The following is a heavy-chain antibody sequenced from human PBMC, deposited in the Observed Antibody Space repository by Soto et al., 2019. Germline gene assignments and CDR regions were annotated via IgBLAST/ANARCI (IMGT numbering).Heavy chain of an antibody. Sequence: SETLSLTCTVSGGSISSYYWSWIRQSPGKGLEWIGNINSGGSAYYYPSLRSRVTISVDTSKNQFSLRLSSVTAADTAVYYCADMRGQWLPRDWGQGILVTVSS. CDR1: GGSISSYY. J-gene: IGHJ4*02. CDR2: INSGGSA. V-gene: IGHV4-59*04. D-gene: IGHD6-19*01. CDR3: ADMRGQWLPRD.